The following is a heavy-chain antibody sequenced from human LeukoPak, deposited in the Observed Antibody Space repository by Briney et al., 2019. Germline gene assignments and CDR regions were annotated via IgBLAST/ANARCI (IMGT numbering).Heavy chain of an antibody. D-gene: IGHD2-15*01. J-gene: IGHJ4*02. CDR3: ARWGKSQDCRGGSCPDY. V-gene: IGHV1-18*01. Sequence: GASVKVSCKASGYTFTSYDINWVRQATGQGLEWMGWISAYNGNTNHAQKFQGRVSMTTDTSTTTAYMELRRLRSDDTAVYFCARWGKSQDCRGGSCPDYWGQGTLVTVSS. CDR1: GYTFTSYD. CDR2: ISAYNGNT.